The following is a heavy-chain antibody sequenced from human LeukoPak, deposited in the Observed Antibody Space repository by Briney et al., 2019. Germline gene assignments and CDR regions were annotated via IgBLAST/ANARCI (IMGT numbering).Heavy chain of an antibody. Sequence: SETLSLTCTVSGGSISSSSNYWGWVRQPPGKGLEWIGTVYSTGNTTYSNPSLKSRVTISVDTSKNQFSLKLSSVTAADTAVYYCARHEEEDGYNAKTIDYWGQGTLVTVSS. CDR1: GGSISSSSNY. D-gene: IGHD5-24*01. V-gene: IGHV4-39*01. CDR3: ARHEEEDGYNAKTIDY. J-gene: IGHJ4*02. CDR2: VYSTGNTT.